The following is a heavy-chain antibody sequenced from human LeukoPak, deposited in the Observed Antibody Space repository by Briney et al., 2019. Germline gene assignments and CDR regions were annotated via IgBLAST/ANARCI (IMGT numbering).Heavy chain of an antibody. CDR1: ESIFSNYA. V-gene: IGHV3-23*01. CDR2: ITGSGAGT. CDR3: AKDPNGDYLGAFDM. J-gene: IGHJ3*02. Sequence: GGSLRLSCAASESIFSNYAVTWVRQAPGRGLEWVSSITGSGAGTSYADSVRGRFTTSRDNSKSMVYVQMNSLRAEDTAIYYCAKDPNGDYLGAFDMWGQGTMVTVS. D-gene: IGHD4-17*01.